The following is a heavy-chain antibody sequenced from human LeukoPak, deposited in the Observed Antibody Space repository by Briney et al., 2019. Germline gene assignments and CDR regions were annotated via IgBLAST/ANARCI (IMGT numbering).Heavy chain of an antibody. V-gene: IGHV4-34*01. Sequence: PSETLSLTCAVYGGSFSGYYWSWIRQPPGKGLEWIGEINHSGSTNYNPSLKSRVTISVDTSKNQFSLKLGSVTAADTAVYYCARAATIFGVVIIRRGYYFDYWGQGTLVTVSP. CDR1: GGSFSGYY. CDR3: ARAATIFGVVIIRRGYYFDY. CDR2: INHSGST. J-gene: IGHJ4*02. D-gene: IGHD3-3*01.